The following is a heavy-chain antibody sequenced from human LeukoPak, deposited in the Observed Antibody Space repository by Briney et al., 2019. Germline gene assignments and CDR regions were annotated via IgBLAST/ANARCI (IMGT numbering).Heavy chain of an antibody. CDR2: INHSGST. CDR1: GGSFSGYY. Sequence: SETLSLTCAVYGGSFSGYYWRWIRQPPGKGLEWIGEINHSGSTNYNPSLKSRVTISVDTSKNQFPLKLSSVTAADTAVYYCARRPGWSSAWYFDLWGRGTLVTVSS. V-gene: IGHV4-34*01. J-gene: IGHJ2*01. D-gene: IGHD2-15*01. CDR3: ARRPGWSSAWYFDL.